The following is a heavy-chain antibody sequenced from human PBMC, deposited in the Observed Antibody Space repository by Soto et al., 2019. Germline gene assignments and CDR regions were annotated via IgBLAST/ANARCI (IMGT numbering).Heavy chain of an antibody. CDR1: GGSFGYRA. D-gene: IGHD3-3*01. CDR3: STSSLDFPGRQGSCDT. V-gene: IGHV1-69*13. Sequence: SVKASCKASGGSFGYRAAPWLRPAPGKGIGWMGHIFSDTADYAHTFQGRVTISADQSTATAYRQLDSLTSKDTAVYDCSTSSLDFPGRQGSCDTWGQVTLGPFAS. J-gene: IGHJ5*02. CDR2: IFSDTA.